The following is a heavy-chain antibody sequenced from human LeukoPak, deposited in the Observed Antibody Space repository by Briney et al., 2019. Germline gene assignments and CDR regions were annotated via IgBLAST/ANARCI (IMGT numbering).Heavy chain of an antibody. CDR2: IYSSGST. CDR3: AKGGSSGYYFDY. J-gene: IGHJ4*02. V-gene: IGHV3-66*03. D-gene: IGHD3-22*01. CDR1: GFTFSSNY. Sequence: GGSLRLSCAASGFTFSSNYMSWVRQAPGKGLEWVSVIYSSGSTYYADSVKGRFTISRDNSKNTLHLQMNSLRAEDTAVYYCAKGGSSGYYFDYWGQGTLVTVSS.